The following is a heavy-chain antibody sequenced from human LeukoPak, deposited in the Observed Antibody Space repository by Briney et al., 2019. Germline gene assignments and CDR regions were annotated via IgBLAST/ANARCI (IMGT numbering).Heavy chain of an antibody. CDR2: IYYSGST. Sequence: SETLSLTCTVSGGSISSGVYYWSWIRQHPGKGLEWIGYIYYSGSTYYNPSLKSRVTISVDTSKNQFSLKLSSVTAADTAVYYCARRFYYYDSSGYSDAFDIWGQGTMVTVSS. CDR3: ARRFYYYDSSGYSDAFDI. V-gene: IGHV4-31*03. D-gene: IGHD3-22*01. CDR1: GGSISSGVYY. J-gene: IGHJ3*02.